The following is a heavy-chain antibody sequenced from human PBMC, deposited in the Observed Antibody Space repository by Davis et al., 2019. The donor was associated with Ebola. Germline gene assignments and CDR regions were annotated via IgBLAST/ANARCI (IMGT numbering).Heavy chain of an antibody. CDR3: SVVIPPDAFDI. Sequence: SQTLSLTCAVYGGSFSGYYWSWIRQPPGKGLEWIGEINHSGSTNYNPSLKSRVTISVDTSKNQFSLKLSSVTAADTAVYYCSVVIPPDAFDIWGQGTMVTVSS. CDR1: GGSFSGYY. D-gene: IGHD3-22*01. J-gene: IGHJ3*02. CDR2: INHSGST. V-gene: IGHV4-34*01.